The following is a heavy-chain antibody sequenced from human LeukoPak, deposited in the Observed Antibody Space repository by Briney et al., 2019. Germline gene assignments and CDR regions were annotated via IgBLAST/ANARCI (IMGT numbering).Heavy chain of an antibody. CDR1: GFNFGDHA. J-gene: IGHJ6*02. CDR3: SRGPIQLWVHNGVDV. CDR2: IRSKAYRGTT. D-gene: IGHD5-18*01. V-gene: IGHV3-49*04. Sequence: GGSLRLSCTTSGFNFGDHAMTWVRQAPGKGLEWVGFIRSKAYRGTTEYAASEKGRFTISRDDSKSVVYLQMNSLKSEDTAVYYCSRGPIQLWVHNGVDVWGQGTTVTVSS.